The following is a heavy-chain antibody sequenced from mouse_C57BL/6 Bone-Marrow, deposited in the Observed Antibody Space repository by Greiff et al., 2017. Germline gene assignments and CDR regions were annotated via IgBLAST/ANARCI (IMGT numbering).Heavy chain of an antibody. D-gene: IGHD3-3*01. CDR3: ARQGTVAWFAY. V-gene: IGHV5-6*02. CDR1: GFTFSSYG. Sequence: DVMLVESGGDLVKPGGSLKLSCAASGFTFSSYGMSWVRQTPDKRLEWVATISSGGSYTYYPDSVKGRFTISRDNAKNTLYLQMSSLKSEDTAMYYCARQGTVAWFAYWGEGTLGTVSA. CDR2: ISSGGSYT. J-gene: IGHJ3*01.